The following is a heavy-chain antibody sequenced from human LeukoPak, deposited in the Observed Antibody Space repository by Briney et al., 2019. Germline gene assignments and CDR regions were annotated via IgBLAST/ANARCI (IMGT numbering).Heavy chain of an antibody. Sequence: KPGGSLRLSCAASGFTFSSYSMNWVRQAPGKGLEWVSSISSSSSYIYYADSVKGRFTISRDNAKNSLYLQMISLRAEDTAVYYCAREGAYYGSGSYSYWGQGTLVTVSS. D-gene: IGHD3-10*01. J-gene: IGHJ4*02. CDR3: AREGAYYGSGSYSY. V-gene: IGHV3-21*01. CDR2: ISSSSSYI. CDR1: GFTFSSYS.